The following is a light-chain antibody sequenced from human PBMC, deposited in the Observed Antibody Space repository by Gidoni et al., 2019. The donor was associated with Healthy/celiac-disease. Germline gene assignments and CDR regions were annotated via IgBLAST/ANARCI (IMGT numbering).Light chain of an antibody. J-gene: IGLJ1*01. CDR1: SSNIGSNT. V-gene: IGLV1-44*01. Sequence: QSVLTQPPSASGTPGQRVTISCSGGSSNIGSNTVNWYQQLPRTAPKLLIYSNDQRPSGVPDRFSGSKSGTSASLAISGLQSEDEADYYCAAWDDSLNGLVFGTGTKVTVL. CDR2: SND. CDR3: AAWDDSLNGLV.